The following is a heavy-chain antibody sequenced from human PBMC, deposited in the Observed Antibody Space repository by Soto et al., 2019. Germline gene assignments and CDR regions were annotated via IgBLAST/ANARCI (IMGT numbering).Heavy chain of an antibody. CDR2: IYPNDSDK. CDR1: GYTFTTFW. J-gene: IGHJ6*02. CDR3: ARKPRYYNGMDV. V-gene: IGHV5-51*01. Sequence: GESLKISCKTSGYTFTTFWIGWVRQRPGKGLEWMGIIYPNDSDKRYNPSFQGQVTMSVDQSITTAYLQRSYLKASDTAMYYCARKPRYYNGMDVWGQGTTVTVSS.